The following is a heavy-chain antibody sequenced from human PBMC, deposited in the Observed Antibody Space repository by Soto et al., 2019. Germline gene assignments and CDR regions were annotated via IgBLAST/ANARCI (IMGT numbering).Heavy chain of an antibody. J-gene: IGHJ6*02. Sequence: QVQLQESGPGLVKPSQPLSLTCTVSGGSISSGSFYWTWIRQHPGKGLEFIGYIYYSGDTYYNPSLRSRVSISLDTSKNQFSRRLNSLTAADTAVYYCAREWSGGRRDGNPDKYYGMEVWCQGNKVTVAS. CDR1: GGSISSGSFY. CDR2: IYYSGDT. CDR3: AREWSGGRRDGNPDKYYGMEV. V-gene: IGHV4-31*03. D-gene: IGHD2-15*01.